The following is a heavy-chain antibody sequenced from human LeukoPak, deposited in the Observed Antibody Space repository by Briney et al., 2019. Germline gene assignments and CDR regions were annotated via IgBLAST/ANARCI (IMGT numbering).Heavy chain of an antibody. J-gene: IGHJ4*02. V-gene: IGHV3-30-3*01. CDR3: ARDDGDYQNYYFDY. CDR1: GFTFSSYA. D-gene: IGHD4-17*01. Sequence: GRSLRISCAASGFTFSSYAMHWVRQAPGKGLEWVAVISYDGSNKYYADSVKGRFTISRDNSKNTLYLQMNSLRAEDTAVYYCARDDGDYQNYYFDYWGQGTLVTVSS. CDR2: ISYDGSNK.